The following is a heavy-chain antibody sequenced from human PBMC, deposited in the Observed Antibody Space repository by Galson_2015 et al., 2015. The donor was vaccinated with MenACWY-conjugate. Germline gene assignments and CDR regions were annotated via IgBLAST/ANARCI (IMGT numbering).Heavy chain of an antibody. V-gene: IGHV3-64D*09. D-gene: IGHD4-11*01. CDR3: VKGDYPISEEDDYYYYGMDV. CDR1: GFTFSSYA. CDR2: ISSNGGST. J-gene: IGHJ6*02. Sequence: SLRLSCAASGFTFSSYAMHWVRQAPGKGLEYVSAISSNGGSTYYADSVKGRFTISRDNSKNTLYLQMSSLRAEDTAVYYCVKGDYPISEEDDYYYYGMDVWGQGTTVTVSS.